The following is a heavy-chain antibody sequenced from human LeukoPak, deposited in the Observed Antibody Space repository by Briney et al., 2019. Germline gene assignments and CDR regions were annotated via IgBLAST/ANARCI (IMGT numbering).Heavy chain of an antibody. V-gene: IGHV3-33*01. J-gene: IGHJ3*02. Sequence: GGSLRLSCAASGFTFSTYGMHWVRQAPGKGLEWAAVIWSDGSNNDYADSVKGRFTISRDNSKDTLYLQMNSLRAEDTAVYYCARELLPPFDAFDIWGQGTMVTVSS. CDR3: ARELLPPFDAFDI. CDR1: GFTFSTYG. D-gene: IGHD3-22*01. CDR2: IWSDGSNN.